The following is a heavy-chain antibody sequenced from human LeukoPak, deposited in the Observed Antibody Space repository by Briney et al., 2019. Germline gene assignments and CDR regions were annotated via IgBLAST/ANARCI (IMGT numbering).Heavy chain of an antibody. Sequence: GGSLRLSCAASGFTLSSYAMSWVRQAPGKGLEWVSAISGSGGSTYYADSVKGRFTISRDNSKNTLYLQTNSLRAEDTAVYYCAKDRGAWFGELFSVFDYWGQGTLVTVSS. V-gene: IGHV3-23*01. CDR3: AKDRGAWFGELFSVFDY. D-gene: IGHD3-10*01. CDR1: GFTLSSYA. CDR2: ISGSGGST. J-gene: IGHJ4*02.